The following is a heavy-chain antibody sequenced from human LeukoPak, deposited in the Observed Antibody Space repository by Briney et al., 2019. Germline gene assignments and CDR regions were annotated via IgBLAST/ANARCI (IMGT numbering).Heavy chain of an antibody. Sequence: SETLSLTCAVYGGSFSGYYWSWIRQPPGKGLEWIGEINHSGSTNYNPSLKSRVPISLDTSKNQFSLKLSSVTAADTAVYYCARPRPYCSSTSCYFDYGGQGTLLTVSS. J-gene: IGHJ4*02. V-gene: IGHV4-34*01. CDR3: ARPRPYCSSTSCYFDY. CDR1: GGSFSGYY. D-gene: IGHD2-2*01. CDR2: INHSGST.